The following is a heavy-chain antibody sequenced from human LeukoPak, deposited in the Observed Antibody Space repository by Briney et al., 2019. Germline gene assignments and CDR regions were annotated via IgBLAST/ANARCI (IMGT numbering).Heavy chain of an antibody. J-gene: IGHJ4*02. CDR3: AHRPFLEAAGTDYFDY. CDR1: GFSLSTSGVG. V-gene: IGHV2-5*02. Sequence: SGPTLVKPTQTLTLTCTFSGFSLSTSGVGVGWIRQPPGKALEWLALIYWDDDKRYSPSLKSRLTITKDTSKNQVVLTMTNMDPVDTATYYCAHRPFLEAAGTDYFDYWGQGTLVTVSS. D-gene: IGHD6-13*01. CDR2: IYWDDDK.